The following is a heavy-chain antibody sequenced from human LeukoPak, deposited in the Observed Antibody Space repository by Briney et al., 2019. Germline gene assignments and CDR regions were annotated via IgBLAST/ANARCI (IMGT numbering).Heavy chain of an antibody. CDR2: ISGSGGST. D-gene: IGHD3-22*01. Sequence: PGGSLRLSCAASGFTFSSYAMSWVRQAPGKGLEWVSAISGSGGSTYYADSVKGRFTISRDNSKNTLYLQMNSLRAEDTAVYYCAKIPSLYCYDSSGYYGYWGQGTLVTVSS. CDR1: GFTFSSYA. V-gene: IGHV3-23*01. CDR3: AKIPSLYCYDSSGYYGY. J-gene: IGHJ4*02.